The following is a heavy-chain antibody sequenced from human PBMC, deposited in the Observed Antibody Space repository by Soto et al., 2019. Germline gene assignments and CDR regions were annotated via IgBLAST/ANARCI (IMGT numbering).Heavy chain of an antibody. CDR2: IYYSGST. CDR1: GGSISSGGYY. V-gene: IGHV4-31*03. CDR3: ARRGKRQLVAYFDY. Sequence: SETLSLTCTVSGGSISSGGYYWSWIRQHPGKGLEWIGYIYYSGSTYYNPSLKSRVTISVDTSKNQFSLKLSSVTAADTAVYYCARRGKRQLVAYFDYWGQGTLVTVSS. D-gene: IGHD6-13*01. J-gene: IGHJ4*02.